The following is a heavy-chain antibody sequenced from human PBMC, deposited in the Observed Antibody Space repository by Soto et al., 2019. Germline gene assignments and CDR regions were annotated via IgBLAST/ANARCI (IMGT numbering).Heavy chain of an antibody. CDR2: ISAYNGNT. CDR3: ARDGYCSGGSCSMDDPGEYFDY. J-gene: IGHJ4*02. V-gene: IGHV1-18*01. D-gene: IGHD2-15*01. Sequence: ASVKVSCKASGYTFTSYGISWVRQAPGQGLEWMGWISAYNGNTNYAQKLQGRVTMTTDTSTSTAYMELRSLRSDDTAVYYCARDGYCSGGSCSMDDPGEYFDYWGQGTLVTVSS. CDR1: GYTFTSYG.